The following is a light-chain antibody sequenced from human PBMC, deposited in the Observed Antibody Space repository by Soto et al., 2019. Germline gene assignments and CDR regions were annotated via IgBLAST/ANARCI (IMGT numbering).Light chain of an antibody. CDR3: QQYGSSRT. CDR2: DAS. J-gene: IGKJ1*01. Sequence: EIVLTQSPGTLSLSPGERATLSCRASQSVSSSYLAWYQQKPGQAPRLLIYDASNRATGIPARFSGSGSGTDFTLTISRLEPEDFAVYYCQQYGSSRTFGQGTKVDI. CDR1: QSVSSSY. V-gene: IGKV3-20*01.